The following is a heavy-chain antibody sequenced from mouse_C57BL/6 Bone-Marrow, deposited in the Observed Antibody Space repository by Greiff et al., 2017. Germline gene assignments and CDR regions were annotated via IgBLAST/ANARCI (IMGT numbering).Heavy chain of an antibody. V-gene: IGHV14-1*01. CDR1: GFNIKDYY. CDR3: TYYYGSSPYYYAMDY. J-gene: IGHJ4*01. Sequence: VHVKQSGAELVRPGASVKLSCTASGFNIKDYYMHWVKQRPEQGLEWIGRIDPEDGDTEYAPKFQGKATMTADTSSNTAYLQLSSLTSEDTAVYYCTYYYGSSPYYYAMDYWGQGTSVTVSS. D-gene: IGHD1-1*01. CDR2: IDPEDGDT.